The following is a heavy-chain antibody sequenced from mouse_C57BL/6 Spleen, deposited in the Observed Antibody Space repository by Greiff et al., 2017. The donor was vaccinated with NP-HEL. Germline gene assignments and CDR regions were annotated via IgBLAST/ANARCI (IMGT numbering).Heavy chain of an antibody. V-gene: IGHV5-9*01. CDR1: GFTFSSYT. J-gene: IGHJ1*03. CDR3: ARVQFRWYFDV. CDR2: ISGGGGNT. Sequence: EVKMMEDGGGLVKPGGSLKLSCAASGFTFSSYTMSWVRQTPEKRLEWVATISGGGGNTYYPDSVKGRFTISRDNAKNTLYLQMSSLRSEDTALYYCARVQFRWYFDVWGTGTTVTVSS.